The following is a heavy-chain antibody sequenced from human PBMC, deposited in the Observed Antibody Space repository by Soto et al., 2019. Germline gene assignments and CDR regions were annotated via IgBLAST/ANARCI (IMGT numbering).Heavy chain of an antibody. CDR2: IPYDGGNE. CDR1: GFTFSGYA. Sequence: PGGSLRLSCAASGFTFSGYAMHSVRQAPGTVLEWVAIIPYDGGNEYYAESVKGRFTISRDFSKNTLYLQMDSLRAEDTAVYYCAKAGYPSRRYDSSGYCDYWGQGTQVTVSS. CDR3: AKAGYPSRRYDSSGYCDY. V-gene: IGHV3-30*02. D-gene: IGHD3-22*01. J-gene: IGHJ4*02.